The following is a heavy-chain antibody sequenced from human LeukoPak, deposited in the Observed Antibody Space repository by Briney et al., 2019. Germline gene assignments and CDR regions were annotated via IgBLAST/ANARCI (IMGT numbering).Heavy chain of an antibody. Sequence: SVKVSCKASGGTFSSYAISWVRQAPGQGLEWMGGIIPIFGTANYAQKFQGRVTITTDESTSTAYMELSSLRSEDTAVYYCARGGRFLEWTPRAFDIWGQGTMVTVSS. V-gene: IGHV1-69*05. D-gene: IGHD3-3*01. CDR1: GGTFSSYA. CDR3: ARGGRFLEWTPRAFDI. J-gene: IGHJ3*02. CDR2: IIPIFGTA.